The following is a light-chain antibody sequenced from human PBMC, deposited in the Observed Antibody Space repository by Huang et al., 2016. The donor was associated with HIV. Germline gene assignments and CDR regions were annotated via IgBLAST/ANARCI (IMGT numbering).Light chain of an antibody. V-gene: IGKV1-39*01. Sequence: DIQMTQSPSSLSASVGDRVTITCRASQGISSYLNWYQQKPGKAPKLLIYAASSLQSGVPSRFSGSGSGTYFTLTISSLQPEDFATYYCQQSYSTPTFGQGTKVEIK. CDR1: QGISSY. CDR3: QQSYSTPT. J-gene: IGKJ1*01. CDR2: AAS.